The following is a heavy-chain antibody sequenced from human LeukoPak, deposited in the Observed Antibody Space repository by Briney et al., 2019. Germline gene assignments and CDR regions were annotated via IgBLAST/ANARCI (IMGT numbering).Heavy chain of an antibody. CDR1: GDSINSGIYY. V-gene: IGHV4-30-2*01. J-gene: IGHJ5*02. CDR3: ARETTGRFNNWFDP. D-gene: IGHD1-1*01. Sequence: PSQTLSLTCTVSGDSINSGIYYWSWIRQPPGKGLEWIGYIYYRGSTHYNPSLKSRVTISLDRSKTQFSLNLTSVTAADTAVYYCARETTGRFNNWFDPWGQGTLVTVSS. CDR2: IYYRGST.